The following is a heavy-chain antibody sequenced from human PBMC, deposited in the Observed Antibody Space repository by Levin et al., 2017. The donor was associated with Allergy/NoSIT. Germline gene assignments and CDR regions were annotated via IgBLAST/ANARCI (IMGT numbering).Heavy chain of an antibody. CDR3: AHSPYSSGVGDYFDY. CDR2: IYWDDEK. D-gene: IGHD3-16*01. J-gene: IGHJ4*02. Sequence: SGPTLVKPTQTLTLTCNFSGFSLNTLGMGVGWIRQPPGKALEWLGLIYWDDEKRYSPSLRNRLTITQDTSKNQVVLTMTNMDPADTATHFCAHSPYSSGVGDYFDYWGPGTLVTVSS. CDR1: GFSLNTLGMG. V-gene: IGHV2-5*02.